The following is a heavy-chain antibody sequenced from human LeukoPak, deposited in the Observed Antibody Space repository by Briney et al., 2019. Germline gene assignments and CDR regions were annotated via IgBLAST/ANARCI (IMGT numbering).Heavy chain of an antibody. CDR3: XXXXXXXXXXXXXYRRSYGMDV. V-gene: IGHV4-59*08. CDR1: GGSISSYY. J-gene: IGHJ6*02. Sequence: PSETLSLTCTVSGGSISSYYWSWIRQPPGKGLEWIGYIYYSGSTNYNPSLKSRVTISVDTSKNQFSLKLSSVTAADTAVYYCXXXXXXXXXXXXXYRRSYGMDVWGQGTTVTVSS. D-gene: IGHD3-16*02. CDR2: IYYSGST.